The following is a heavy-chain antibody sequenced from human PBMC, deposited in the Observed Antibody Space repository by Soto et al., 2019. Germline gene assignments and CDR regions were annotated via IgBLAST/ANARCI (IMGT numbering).Heavy chain of an antibody. Sequence: PSETLSLTCTVSGDSIGSNNYYWGWIRQPPGKGLEWIGSIYYSGSTYYNPSLKSRVTMSVDTSKHQFSLRLTSVTAADMAVYYCARRTGSSWNYFDDRGQGVLLTVPS. V-gene: IGHV4-39*01. CDR3: ARRTGSSWNYFDD. CDR1: GDSIGSNNYY. J-gene: IGHJ4*02. D-gene: IGHD6-13*01. CDR2: IYYSGST.